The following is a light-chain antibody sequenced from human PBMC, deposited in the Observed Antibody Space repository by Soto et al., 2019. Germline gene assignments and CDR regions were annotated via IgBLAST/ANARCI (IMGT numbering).Light chain of an antibody. Sequence: EVVVTQSPATLSVSPGEGATLSCRASQSVGNKIAWFQQKPGQAPRLLIHFASTRATGVPARFSGSGSGTEFTLTISSLQSEDFAVYYCREYNNWPITFGGGTKVDIK. V-gene: IGKV3-15*01. CDR3: REYNNWPIT. CDR1: QSVGNK. J-gene: IGKJ4*01. CDR2: FAS.